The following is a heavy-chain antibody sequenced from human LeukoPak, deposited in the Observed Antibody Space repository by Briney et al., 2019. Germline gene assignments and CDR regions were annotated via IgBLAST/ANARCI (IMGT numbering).Heavy chain of an antibody. V-gene: IGHV5-51*01. J-gene: IGHJ6*02. CDR3: ARTMVRGVTTIRYYYYGMDV. Sequence: KAGESLKISCKGSGYSFTSYWIVWVRQMPGKGLEWMRNIHPGDSDTRYSPSFQGQVTISADKSISTAYLQWSSLKASDTAMYYCARTMVRGVTTIRYYYYGMDVWGQGTTVTVSS. CDR2: IHPGDSDT. D-gene: IGHD3-10*01. CDR1: GYSFTSYW.